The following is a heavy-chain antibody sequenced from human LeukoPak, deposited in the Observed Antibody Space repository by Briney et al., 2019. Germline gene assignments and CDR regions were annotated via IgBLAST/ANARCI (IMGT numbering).Heavy chain of an antibody. CDR2: IIPIFGTA. CDR3: ARVSGGGYYYDSSGYLDY. Sequence: ASVKVSCKASGGTFSSYAISWVRQAPGQGLEWMVGIIPIFGTANYAQKFQGRVTITTDESTSTAYMELSSLRPEDTAVYYCARVSGGGYYYDSSGYLDYWGQGTLVTVSS. V-gene: IGHV1-69*05. D-gene: IGHD3-22*01. CDR1: GGTFSSYA. J-gene: IGHJ4*02.